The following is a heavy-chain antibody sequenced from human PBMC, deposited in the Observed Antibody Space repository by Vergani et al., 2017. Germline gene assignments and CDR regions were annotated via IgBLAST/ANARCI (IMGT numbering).Heavy chain of an antibody. V-gene: IGHV1-18*01. D-gene: IGHD6-13*01. CDR1: GYTFISYD. CDR2: ISAYNGKT. Sequence: QVQLVQSGAEVKKPGASVKVSCKASGYTFISYDISWVRQAPGQGLEWMGWISAYNGKTNYAQKLQGRVTITADESTSTAYMGLSSLRSEDTAVYYCASPPVAAAGMYQAAEDEYFQHWGQGTLVTVSS. J-gene: IGHJ1*01. CDR3: ASPPVAAAGMYQAAEDEYFQH.